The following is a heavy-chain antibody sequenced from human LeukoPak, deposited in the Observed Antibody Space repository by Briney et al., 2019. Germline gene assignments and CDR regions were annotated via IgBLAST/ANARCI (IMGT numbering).Heavy chain of an antibody. Sequence: GGSLRLSCAASVFTFSSYGMHWVRQAPGKGLEWVAVISYDGSNKYYADSVKGRFTISRDNSKNTLYLQMNSLRAEDTAVYYCAKDQRSGSYRYYYGMDVWGQGTTVTVSS. D-gene: IGHD1-26*01. CDR1: VFTFSSYG. CDR3: AKDQRSGSYRYYYGMDV. J-gene: IGHJ6*02. CDR2: ISYDGSNK. V-gene: IGHV3-30*18.